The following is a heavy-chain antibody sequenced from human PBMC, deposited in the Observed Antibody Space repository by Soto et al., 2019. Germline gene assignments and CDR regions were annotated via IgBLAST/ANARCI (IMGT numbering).Heavy chain of an antibody. J-gene: IGHJ4*02. CDR3: ARDWVEMATNY. CDR1: GYTFTSYG. Sequence: ASVKVSCKASGYTFTSYGISWARQAPGQGLEWMGWISAYNGNTNYAQKLQGRVTMTTDTSTSTAYMELRSLRSDATAVCYCARDWVEMATNYWGQGTLVTVSS. D-gene: IGHD5-12*01. V-gene: IGHV1-18*04. CDR2: ISAYNGNT.